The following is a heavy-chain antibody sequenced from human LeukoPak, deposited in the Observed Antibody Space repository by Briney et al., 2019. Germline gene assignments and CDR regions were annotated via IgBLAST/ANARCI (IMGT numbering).Heavy chain of an antibody. D-gene: IGHD1-7*01. Sequence: GGSLRLSCAASGFTFDDYAMHWVRPAPGRGLEWVSGISWNSGSIGYADSVKGRFTISRDNAKNSLYLQMNSLTAEDTALYYCANKRDWNFYFDYWGQGTLVTVSS. V-gene: IGHV3-9*01. CDR1: GFTFDDYA. J-gene: IGHJ4*02. CDR2: ISWNSGSI. CDR3: ANKRDWNFYFDY.